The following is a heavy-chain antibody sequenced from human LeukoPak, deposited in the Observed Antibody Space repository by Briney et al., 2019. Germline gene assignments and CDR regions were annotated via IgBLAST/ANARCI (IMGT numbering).Heavy chain of an antibody. V-gene: IGHV1-8*01. CDR1: GYTFTSYD. Sequence: ASVKVSCKASGYTFTSYDINWVRQATGQGLEWMGWMNPNSGNTGYAQKLQGRVTMTTDTSTSTAYMELRSLRSDDTAVYYCARAPYSSGCIDWGQGTLVTVSS. J-gene: IGHJ4*02. D-gene: IGHD6-19*01. CDR2: MNPNSGNT. CDR3: ARAPYSSGCID.